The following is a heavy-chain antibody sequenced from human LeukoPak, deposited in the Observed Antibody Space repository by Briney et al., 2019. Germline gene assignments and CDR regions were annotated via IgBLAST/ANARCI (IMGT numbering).Heavy chain of an antibody. CDR2: ISGSSSYI. J-gene: IGHJ4*02. CDR3: ARGEYGSGSYHIDY. V-gene: IGHV3-21*01. CDR1: GFTFSDYY. D-gene: IGHD3-10*01. Sequence: GGSLRLSCAASGFTFSDYYISWIRQAPGKGLEWVSAISGSSSYIYHADSVKGRFTISRGNAKNSLYLQMNSLRAEDTAVYYCARGEYGSGSYHIDYWGQGTLVTVSS.